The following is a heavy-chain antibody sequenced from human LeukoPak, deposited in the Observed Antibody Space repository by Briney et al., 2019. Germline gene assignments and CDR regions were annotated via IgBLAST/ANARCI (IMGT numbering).Heavy chain of an antibody. D-gene: IGHD2-2*01. CDR2: IYYSGST. CDR1: GGSISSGGYY. Sequence: KTSETLSLTCTVSGGSISSGGYYWSWIRQHPGKGLEWIGYIYYSGSTYYNPSLKSRVTISLNTSKNQFSLKLSSVTAADTAVYYCARACSSTSCSPYYYYGMDVWGQGTTVTVSS. CDR3: ARACSSTSCSPYYYYGMDV. V-gene: IGHV4-31*03. J-gene: IGHJ6*02.